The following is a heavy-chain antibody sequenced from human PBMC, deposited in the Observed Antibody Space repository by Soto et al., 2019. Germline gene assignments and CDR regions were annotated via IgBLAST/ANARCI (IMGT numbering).Heavy chain of an antibody. D-gene: IGHD3-3*01. CDR3: ARLRFLEWSRWYYYYMDV. CDR1: GGSFSGYY. CDR2: INHSGST. Sequence: SETLSLTCAVYGGSFSGYYWSWIRQPPGKGLEWIGEINHSGSTNYNPSLKSRVTISVDTSKNQFSLKLSSVTAADTAVYYCARLRFLEWSRWYYYYMDVWGKGTTVTVSS. V-gene: IGHV4-34*01. J-gene: IGHJ6*03.